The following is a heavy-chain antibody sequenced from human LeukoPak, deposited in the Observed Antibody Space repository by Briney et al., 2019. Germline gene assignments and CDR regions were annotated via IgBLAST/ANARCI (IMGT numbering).Heavy chain of an antibody. D-gene: IGHD5/OR15-5a*01. J-gene: IGHJ4*02. CDR2: ISGSGGST. CDR1: GFTFSSYG. CDR3: ARGLKAPDY. V-gene: IGHV3-23*01. Sequence: GGSLGLSCAASGFTFSSYGMSWVRQAPGKGLEWVSAISGSGGSTYYADSVKGRFTISRDNAKNSLYLQMNSLRAEDTAVYYCARGLKAPDYWGQGTLVTVSS.